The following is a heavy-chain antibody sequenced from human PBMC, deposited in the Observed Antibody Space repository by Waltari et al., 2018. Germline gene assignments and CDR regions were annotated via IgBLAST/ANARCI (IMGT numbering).Heavy chain of an antibody. D-gene: IGHD5-12*01. CDR1: GGSISSSSYY. J-gene: IGHJ3*02. CDR2: IYYSEGT. Sequence: QLQLQESGPGLVKPSETLSLTCTVSGGSISSSSYYWGWIRQPPGKGLEWIGRIYYSEGTYYNPALNSRVTISVETSKNQFSLKLSSVTAADTAVYYCARKRLQYACDIWGQGTMVTVSS. V-gene: IGHV4-39*01. CDR3: ARKRLQYACDI.